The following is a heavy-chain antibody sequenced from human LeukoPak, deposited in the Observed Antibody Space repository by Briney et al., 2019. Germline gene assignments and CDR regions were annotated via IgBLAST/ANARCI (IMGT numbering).Heavy chain of an antibody. J-gene: IGHJ4*02. D-gene: IGHD2-15*01. V-gene: IGHV4-39*07. CDR1: GGSISSSSYY. Sequence: PSETLSLTCTVSGGSISSSSYYWGWIRQPPGKGLEWIGSFYYSGSTYYNPSLKSRVTISVDTSKNQFSLKLSSVTAADTAVYYCARKEDIVVVDWGQGTLVTVSS. CDR3: ARKEDIVVVD. CDR2: FYYSGST.